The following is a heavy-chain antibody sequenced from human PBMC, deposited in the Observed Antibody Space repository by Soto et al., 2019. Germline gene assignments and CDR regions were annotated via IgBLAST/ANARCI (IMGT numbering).Heavy chain of an antibody. V-gene: IGHV3-21*01. J-gene: IGHJ4*02. CDR1: GFTFSSYS. Sequence: GGSLRLSCAASGFTFSSYSMNWVRQAPGKGLEWVSSISSSSSYIYYADSVKGRFTISRDNAKNSLYLQMNSLGAEDTAVCYCARDTELYGDLTKIDYWGQGTLVTVSS. CDR2: ISSSSSYI. D-gene: IGHD4-17*01. CDR3: ARDTELYGDLTKIDY.